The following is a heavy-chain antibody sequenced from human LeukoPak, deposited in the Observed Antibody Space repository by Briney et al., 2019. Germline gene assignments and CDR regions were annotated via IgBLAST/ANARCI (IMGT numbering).Heavy chain of an antibody. CDR1: GFTFSSYS. V-gene: IGHV3-21*01. CDR2: ISSSSSYI. CDR3: AKKTNGGNSLGD. D-gene: IGHD4-23*01. J-gene: IGHJ4*02. Sequence: GGSLRLSCAASGFTFSSYSMNWVRQAPGKGLEWVSSISSSSSYIYYADSVKGRFTISRDNAKNSLYLQMNSLRAEDTAVYYCAKKTNGGNSLGDWGQGTLVTVSS.